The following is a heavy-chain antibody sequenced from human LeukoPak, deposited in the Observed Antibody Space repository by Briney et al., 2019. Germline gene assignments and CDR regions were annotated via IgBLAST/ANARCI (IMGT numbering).Heavy chain of an antibody. CDR2: ISYDGSNK. CDR3: SRCSDVAVATLYWYFDL. D-gene: IGHD5-12*01. V-gene: IGHV3-30-3*01. Sequence: GGSLRLSCAASGFTFSSYAMHWVRQAPGKGLEWVAVISYDGSNKYYADSVKGRFTISRDNSKNTLYLQMRSLRAEDTAVYYCSRCSDVAVATLYWYFDLWGRGTLVTVSS. J-gene: IGHJ2*01. CDR1: GFTFSSYA.